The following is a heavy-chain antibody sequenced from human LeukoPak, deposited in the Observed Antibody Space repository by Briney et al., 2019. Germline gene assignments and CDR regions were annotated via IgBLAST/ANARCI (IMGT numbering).Heavy chain of an antibody. J-gene: IGHJ5*01. V-gene: IGHV5-51*01. CDR1: GYSFTNYW. Sequence: GESLETSCQGFGYSFTNYWIGWVRQMPGKGLEWMGIIYPGDSDTRYSPSFQGQVTISVDKSISAAYLQWSSLKASDTAMYYCARRSTWFDSWGQGTLVTVSS. D-gene: IGHD5/OR15-5a*01. CDR3: ARRSTWFDS. CDR2: IYPGDSDT.